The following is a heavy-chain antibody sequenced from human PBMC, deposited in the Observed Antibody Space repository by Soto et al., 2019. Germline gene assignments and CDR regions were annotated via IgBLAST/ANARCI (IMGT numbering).Heavy chain of an antibody. J-gene: IGHJ2*01. Sequence: GGSLRLSCAASGFTFSSYAMSWVRQAPGKGLEWVSAISGSGGSTYYADSVKGRFTISRDNSKNTLYLQMNSLRAEDTAVYYWAKAHNPLSLGLEYWYFDLWGRGTLVTVSS. CDR3: AKAHNPLSLGLEYWYFDL. CDR2: ISGSGGST. V-gene: IGHV3-23*01. CDR1: GFTFSSYA. D-gene: IGHD3-16*01.